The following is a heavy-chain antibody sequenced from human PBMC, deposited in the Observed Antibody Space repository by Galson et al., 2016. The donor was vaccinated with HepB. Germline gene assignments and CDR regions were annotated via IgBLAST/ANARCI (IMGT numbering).Heavy chain of an antibody. D-gene: IGHD6-19*01. CDR2: ISGSGDST. CDR3: AKDAEQWGYFDY. CDR1: GFTFSNYP. Sequence: SLRLSCAASGFTFSNYPMSWVRQVPGKGLEWVSAISGSGDSTFYGDSVKGRFTISRDNSGKTLYLHMSSLTAEDTAVYYCAKDAEQWGYFDYWGQGTLVTVSS. J-gene: IGHJ4*02. V-gene: IGHV3-23*01.